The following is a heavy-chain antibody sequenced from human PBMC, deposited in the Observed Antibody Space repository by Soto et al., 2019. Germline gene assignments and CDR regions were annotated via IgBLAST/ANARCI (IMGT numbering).Heavy chain of an antibody. CDR2: IRQDGGAQ. CDR1: GFTFTTYW. J-gene: IGHJ4*02. CDR3: VRGGHGSGSYLGSY. Sequence: EVQLVESGGGLAQPGGSLRLSCVASGFTFTTYWMSWVRQAPGKGMEWVANIRQDGGAQYYVDSVKGRFTISRDNAKNSVYRQMYSLRAEATAVYYCVRGGHGSGSYLGSYWGPGILVTVSS. D-gene: IGHD3-10*01. V-gene: IGHV3-7*03.